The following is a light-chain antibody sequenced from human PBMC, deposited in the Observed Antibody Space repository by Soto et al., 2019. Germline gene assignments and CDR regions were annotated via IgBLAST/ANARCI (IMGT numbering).Light chain of an antibody. J-gene: IGLJ2*01. Sequence: QSALTQPASVSGSPGQSITISCIGISSDVGSYNLVSWYQQHPGKAPKLIIYEGSKRPSGVSNRFSASKSGNTASLTISGLQAEDEADYYCCSYAGSRFIFGGGTKLTVL. V-gene: IGLV2-23*01. CDR2: EGS. CDR3: CSYAGSRFI. CDR1: SSDVGSYNL.